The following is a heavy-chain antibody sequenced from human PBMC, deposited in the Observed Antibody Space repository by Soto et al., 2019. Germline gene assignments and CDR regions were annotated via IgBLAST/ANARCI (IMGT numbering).Heavy chain of an antibody. Sequence: QVRLVQSGPEVKKPGASMKVSCKTSGYTFSDFALTWVRQAPDQGLAWLGWISPYTGNTNYAQRLQDRVTMTTDTTTSTAYLELRSLRSDDTAVYYCARLGWELLSGRRYFDYWGQGTLVTVSS. CDR3: ARLGWELLSGRRYFDY. V-gene: IGHV1-18*04. CDR2: ISPYTGNT. D-gene: IGHD1-26*01. J-gene: IGHJ4*02. CDR1: GYTFSDFA.